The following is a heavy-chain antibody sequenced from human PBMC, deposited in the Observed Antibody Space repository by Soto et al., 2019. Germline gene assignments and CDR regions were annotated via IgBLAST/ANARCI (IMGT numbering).Heavy chain of an antibody. CDR2: IWYDGSNK. V-gene: IGHV3-33*01. J-gene: IGHJ6*02. Sequence: PAGSLRLSCAASGFTFSNYGMHWARQAPGKGLEWMALIWYDGSNKYYADSVKGRFTVSRDNSKNTLYLQMSSLRAEDTAVYNCARERSDQSTYYYYGMDVWGQGTTVTVSS. CDR3: ARERSDQSTYYYYGMDV. D-gene: IGHD1-26*01. CDR1: GFTFSNYG.